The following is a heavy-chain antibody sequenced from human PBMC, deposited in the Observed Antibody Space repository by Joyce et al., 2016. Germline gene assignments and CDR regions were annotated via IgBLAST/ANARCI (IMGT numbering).Heavy chain of an antibody. CDR2: IYDSGST. CDR3: ARSFFYCSGGSCFSGEWFDP. D-gene: IGHD2-15*01. J-gene: IGHJ5*02. V-gene: IGHV4-39*07. Sequence: QLQLQESGPGLVKPSETLSLSCTVSGGSISSSTYYWGWIRQPPRKGLEWIGSIYDSGSTHYNASLKSRVTISVDTSKNQFSLKLTSVTAADTAVYYCARSFFYCSGGSCFSGEWFDPWGQGTLVTVSS. CDR1: GGSISSSTYY.